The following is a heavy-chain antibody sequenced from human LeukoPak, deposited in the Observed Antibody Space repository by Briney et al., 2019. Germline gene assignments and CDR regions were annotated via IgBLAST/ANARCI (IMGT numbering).Heavy chain of an antibody. CDR2: ISSSSSTI. CDR3: ARDLWPDY. V-gene: IGHV3-48*01. J-gene: IGHJ4*02. Sequence: PGGSLRLSCEASGFSFRTYWMSWVRQAPGKGLEWVSYISSSSSTIYYADSVKGRFTISRDNAKNSLYLQMNSLRAEDTAVYYCARDLWPDYWGQGTLVTVSS. CDR1: GFSFRTYW.